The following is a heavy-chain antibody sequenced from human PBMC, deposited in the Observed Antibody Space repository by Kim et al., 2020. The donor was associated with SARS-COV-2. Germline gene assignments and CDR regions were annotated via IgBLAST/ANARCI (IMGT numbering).Heavy chain of an antibody. V-gene: IGHV3-64D*09. Sequence: GSTYYADSVKGRFTISRDNSKNTLYLQMSSLRAEDTAVYYCVKDRDGMDVWGQGTTVTVSS. CDR2: GST. CDR3: VKDRDGMDV. J-gene: IGHJ6*02. D-gene: IGHD3-10*01.